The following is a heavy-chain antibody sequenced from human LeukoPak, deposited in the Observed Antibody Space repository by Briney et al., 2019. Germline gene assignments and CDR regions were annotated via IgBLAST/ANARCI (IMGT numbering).Heavy chain of an antibody. D-gene: IGHD3-9*01. CDR1: GFSFTDYP. J-gene: IGHJ4*02. V-gene: IGHV3-48*02. CDR3: ATDQRYAFDY. CDR2: IRTTAEGAT. Sequence: PGGSLRLSCATSGFSFTDYPMNWVRQAPGKGLEWISNIRTTAEGATYAYYADSVKGRVTISRDDGKNTLYLHMNSLRDDDTAVYYCATDQRYAFDYWGQGILVTVSS.